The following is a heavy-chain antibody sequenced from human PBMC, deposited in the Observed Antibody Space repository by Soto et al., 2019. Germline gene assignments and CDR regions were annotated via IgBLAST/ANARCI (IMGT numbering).Heavy chain of an antibody. CDR3: ARESMSAREVDPY. J-gene: IGHJ4*02. V-gene: IGHV1-46*01. CDR1: GYTFARYY. D-gene: IGHD1-26*01. Sequence: ASVKVSCKASGYTFARYYMHWVRQAPGQGLEWMGIINPSGGSTSYAQKFQGRVTMTRDTSTSTVYMELSSLRSEDTAVYYCARESMSAREVDPYWGQGTLVTVSS. CDR2: INPSGGST.